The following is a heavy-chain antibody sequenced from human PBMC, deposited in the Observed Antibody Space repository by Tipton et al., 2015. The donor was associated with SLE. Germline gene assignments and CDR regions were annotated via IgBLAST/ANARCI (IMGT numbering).Heavy chain of an antibody. CDR1: GASLSSFF. J-gene: IGHJ4*02. D-gene: IGHD7-27*01. CDR3: ARLTPWGYDY. Sequence: TLSLTCTVSGASLSSFFWAWIRQPPGKGLEWIGEINHSGNTNFNPSLKSRVTISVDTSKNQFSLSLISVTAADTAVYYCARLTPWGYDYWGPGMLVTVSS. CDR2: INHSGNT. V-gene: IGHV4-34*01.